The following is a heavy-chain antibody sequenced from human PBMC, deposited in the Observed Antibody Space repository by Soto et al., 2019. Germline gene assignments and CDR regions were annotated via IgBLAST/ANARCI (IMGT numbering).Heavy chain of an antibody. V-gene: IGHV3-21*04. CDR3: ASEYCSGGSCYSRILDY. J-gene: IGHJ4*02. D-gene: IGHD2-15*01. Sequence: GGSLRLSCAAFGFTFNTYAMHWVRQSPGKGLEWVAFISSGSDYIYYADSVKGRFTISRDNAKSSLYLQMNSLTDDDTALYYCASEYCSGGSCYSRILDYRGQGSLVTVSS. CDR1: GFTFNTYA. CDR2: ISSGSDYI.